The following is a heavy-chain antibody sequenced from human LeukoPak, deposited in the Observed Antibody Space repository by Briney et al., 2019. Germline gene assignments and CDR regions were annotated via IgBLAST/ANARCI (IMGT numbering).Heavy chain of an antibody. V-gene: IGHV3-9*01. CDR2: ISWNSGTI. J-gene: IGHJ3*02. Sequence: GGSLRLSCAASEFTFDDYAMHWVRQAPGKGLEWVSAISWNSGTIGYADSVKGRFTVSRDNAKNSLYLQMNTLRAEDAAVYYCARATYDSSAVDAFDIWGQGTMVTVSP. CDR3: ARATYDSSAVDAFDI. D-gene: IGHD3-22*01. CDR1: EFTFDDYA.